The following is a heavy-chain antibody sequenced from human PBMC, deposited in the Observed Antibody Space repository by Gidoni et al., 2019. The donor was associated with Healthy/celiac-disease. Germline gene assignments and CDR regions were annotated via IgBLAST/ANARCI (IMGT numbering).Heavy chain of an antibody. CDR2: IRSKAYGGTT. CDR3: TRVYYDSSGYYLGADAFDI. CDR1: GFTFGDYA. Sequence: EVQLVEAGGGLVTPGRSLRLSCTASGFTFGDYAMSWFRQDPGKGLEWVGFIRSKAYGGTTEYAASVKGRFTISRDDSKSIAYLQMNSLKTEDTAVYYCTRVYYDSSGYYLGADAFDIWGQGTMVTVSS. V-gene: IGHV3-49*05. J-gene: IGHJ3*02. D-gene: IGHD3-22*01.